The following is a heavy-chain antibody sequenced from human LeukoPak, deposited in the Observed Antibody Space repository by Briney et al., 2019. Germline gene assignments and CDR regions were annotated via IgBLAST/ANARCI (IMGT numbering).Heavy chain of an antibody. CDR1: GFTFSETW. Sequence: GGSLRLSCAASGFTFSETWMTWVRQVPGLGLEWVAHINHEGGGIPHVDSVKGRFTISRDNAKGSVYLQMNSLRAEDTAIYHCATYINWVAGDVWGQGTTVIVSS. CDR3: ATYINWVAGDV. D-gene: IGHD1-1*01. J-gene: IGHJ6*02. CDR2: INHEGGGI. V-gene: IGHV3-7*01.